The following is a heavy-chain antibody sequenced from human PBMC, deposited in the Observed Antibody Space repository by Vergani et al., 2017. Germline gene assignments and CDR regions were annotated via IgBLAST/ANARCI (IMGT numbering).Heavy chain of an antibody. V-gene: IGHV4-38-2*01. CDR1: GYSISSGYY. J-gene: IGHJ4*02. D-gene: IGHD3-22*01. CDR2: IYHSGST. Sequence: QVQLLESCPGLVKPSETLSLTCAVSGYSISSGYYWGWIRQPPGKGLEWIGSIYHSGSTYYNPSLKSRVTISLDTSKNQFSLKLSSVTAADTAVYYCARLPLGGYYYETFDYWGQGTLVTVSS. CDR3: ARLPLGGYYYETFDY.